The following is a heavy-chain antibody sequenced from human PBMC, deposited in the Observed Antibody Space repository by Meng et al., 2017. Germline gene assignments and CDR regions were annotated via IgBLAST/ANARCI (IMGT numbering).Heavy chain of an antibody. CDR2: IDPKSDNT. D-gene: IGHD6-13*01. V-gene: IGHV1-2*06. J-gene: IGHJ4*02. CDR3: ARDEDISAAGYLLGDF. Sequence: VQLVRSGPEGERTGASVKVSCKASGYTFAAYWIQWVRQAPGQGLEWMGRIDPKSDNTHYAQKFQGRVTMTRDTSISTAYMELSGLRSDDTAVYYCARDEDISAAGYLLGDFWGQGTLVTVSS. CDR1: GYTFAAYW.